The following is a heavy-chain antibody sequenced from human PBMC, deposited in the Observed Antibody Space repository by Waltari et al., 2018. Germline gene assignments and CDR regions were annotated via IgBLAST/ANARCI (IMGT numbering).Heavy chain of an antibody. J-gene: IGHJ4*02. CDR3: ARGGGSLDY. Sequence: QVQLVQSGAEVKKPGASVKVSCKASGYTFTGYYMHWVRQAPGQGLEWMGIINPSGGSTSYAQKFQGRFTISRDNAKNTLYLQMNSLRAEDTAVYYCARGGGSLDYWGQGTQVTVSS. CDR1: GYTFTGYY. D-gene: IGHD3-10*01. CDR2: INPSGGST. V-gene: IGHV1-46*01.